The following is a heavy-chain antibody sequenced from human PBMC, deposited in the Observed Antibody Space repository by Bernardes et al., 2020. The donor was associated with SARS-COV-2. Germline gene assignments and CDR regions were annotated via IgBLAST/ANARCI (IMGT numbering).Heavy chain of an antibody. CDR1: GFPFTDAW. CDR3: TTSPAVAGRQQYYYYYAMDV. CDR2: IKGNSDGETT. D-gene: IGHD6-19*01. V-gene: IGHV3-15*01. J-gene: IGHJ6*02. Sequence: GSLRLSCAASGFPFTDAWMSWVRQAPGKGLEWVGRIKGNSDGETTDYAAPVKGRFTISRDDSDNMLYLQMSSLKTEDTAVYYCTTSPAVAGRQQYYYYYAMDVWGQGASVTVSS.